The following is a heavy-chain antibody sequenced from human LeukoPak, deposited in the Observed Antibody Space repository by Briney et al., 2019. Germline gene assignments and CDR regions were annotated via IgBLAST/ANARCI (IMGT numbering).Heavy chain of an antibody. D-gene: IGHD3-3*01. V-gene: IGHV4-34*01. J-gene: IGHJ4*02. CDR3: ARAVEYNFWSGLQRPAASFDY. CDR1: GGSFSGYY. Sequence: SETLSLTCAVYGGSFSGYYWSWIRQPPGKGLEWIGKINHSRSTNYNPSLMSGVTISVDTSKKQFSLMLISATGADTPVFYCARAVEYNFWSGLQRPAASFDYWGQGTLVTVSS. CDR2: INHSRST.